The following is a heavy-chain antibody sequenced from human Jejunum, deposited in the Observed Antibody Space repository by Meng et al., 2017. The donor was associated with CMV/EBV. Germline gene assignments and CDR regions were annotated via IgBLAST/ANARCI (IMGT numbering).Heavy chain of an antibody. J-gene: IGHJ4*02. Sequence: SGFTFHNYNLNWVRQAPGKGLEWVASISFSSSYIYYADSVKGRFTVSRDNTRTSMYLQMDGLRAEDTAVYYCTRDPISGASYFDYWGQGTLVTVSS. CDR3: TRDPISGASYFDY. V-gene: IGHV3-21*06. CDR1: GFTFHNYN. CDR2: ISFSSSYI. D-gene: IGHD3-3*02.